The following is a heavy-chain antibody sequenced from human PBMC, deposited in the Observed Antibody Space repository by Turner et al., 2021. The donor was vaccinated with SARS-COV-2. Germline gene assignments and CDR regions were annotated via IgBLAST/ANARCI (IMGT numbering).Heavy chain of an antibody. Sequence: GQLLQAGAEENKAWPSVNVSCKAFGYTLTSYDINWVRQATGPELEGMGWMNPNSANTVYSQKFQGIVTITRNTSISTAYMELSSLRSEDTAVYYCARVGVGATEYMDVWGQGTTVTVSS. CDR3: ARVGVGATEYMDV. V-gene: IGHV1-8*03. CDR1: GYTLTSYD. CDR2: MNPNSANT. J-gene: IGHJ6*03. D-gene: IGHD1-26*01.